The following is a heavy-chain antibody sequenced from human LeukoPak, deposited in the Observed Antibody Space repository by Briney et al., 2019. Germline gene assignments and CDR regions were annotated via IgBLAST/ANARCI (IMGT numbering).Heavy chain of an antibody. Sequence: ASVKVPCKVSGYTLTELSTHWVRQAPGKGLEWMGGFDPEDGERIYAQKFQDRVTMTEDTSTDTAYMELRSLRSEDTAMCYCATALRLEALDLWGHGTMVTVSS. CDR3: ATALRLEALDL. J-gene: IGHJ3*01. V-gene: IGHV1-24*01. CDR2: FDPEDGER. CDR1: GYTLTELS. D-gene: IGHD3-16*01.